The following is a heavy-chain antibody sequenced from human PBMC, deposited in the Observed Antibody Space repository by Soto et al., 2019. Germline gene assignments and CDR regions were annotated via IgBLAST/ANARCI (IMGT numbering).Heavy chain of an antibody. CDR1: GGSISSSSYY. V-gene: IGHV4-39*01. Sequence: QLQLQESGPGLVKPSETLSLTCTVSGGSISSSSYYWGWIRQPPGKGLEWIGSIYYSGSTYYNPSLKSRVTISVDTSKNQFSLKLSSVTAADTAVYYCARHWNPKVIVVVPAAAKNWFDPWGQGTLVTVSS. J-gene: IGHJ5*02. D-gene: IGHD2-2*01. CDR2: IYYSGST. CDR3: ARHWNPKVIVVVPAAAKNWFDP.